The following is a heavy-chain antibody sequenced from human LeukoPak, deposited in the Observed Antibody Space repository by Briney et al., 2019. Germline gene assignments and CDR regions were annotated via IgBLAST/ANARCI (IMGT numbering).Heavy chain of an antibody. V-gene: IGHV4-59*08. CDR2: VYYSGST. CDR1: GGSISSYY. Sequence: PSETLSLTCTVSGGSISSYYWSWIRQPPGKGLEWIGYVYYSGSTNYNPSLKSRVTISVDTSKNQFSLKLSSVTAADTAVYYCARYTYDAFDIWGQGTMVTVSS. J-gene: IGHJ3*02. CDR3: ARYTYDAFDI. D-gene: IGHD2-2*02.